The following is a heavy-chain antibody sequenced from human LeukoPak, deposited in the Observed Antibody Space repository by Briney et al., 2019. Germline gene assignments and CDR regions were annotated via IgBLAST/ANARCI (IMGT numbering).Heavy chain of an antibody. CDR2: IKQDGSEK. D-gene: IGHD3-10*02. CDR1: GFTFSSYW. CDR3: AELGITMIGGV. V-gene: IGHV3-7*01. J-gene: IGHJ6*04. Sequence: GGSLRLSCAASGFTFSSYWMNWVRQAPGKGLEWVANIKQDGSEKYYVDSVKGRFTISRDNAKNSLFLQMHSLRAEDTAVYYCAELGITMIGGVWGKGTTVTISS.